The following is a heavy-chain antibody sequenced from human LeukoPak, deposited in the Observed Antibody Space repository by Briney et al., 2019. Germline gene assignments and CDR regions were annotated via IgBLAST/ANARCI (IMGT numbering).Heavy chain of an antibody. Sequence: SETLSLTCAVSGGSISSSNWWSWVRQPPGKGLEWIGEIYHSGSTNYNPSLKSRVTISVDKSKNQFSLKLSSVTAADTAVYYCARDIDGSGSYYNYWGQGTLVTVSS. CDR2: IYHSGST. D-gene: IGHD3-10*01. J-gene: IGHJ4*02. V-gene: IGHV4-4*02. CDR1: GGSISSSNW. CDR3: ARDIDGSGSYYNY.